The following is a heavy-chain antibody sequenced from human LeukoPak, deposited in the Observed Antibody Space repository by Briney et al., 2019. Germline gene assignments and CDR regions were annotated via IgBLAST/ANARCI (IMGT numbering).Heavy chain of an antibody. J-gene: IGHJ4*02. D-gene: IGHD1-1*01. CDR1: GGSISSSSYN. CDR3: ARGTQRNGFDY. V-gene: IGHV4-39*02. Sequence: SETLSLTCTVSGGSISSSSYNWGWIRQPPGKGLEWIGILSYRGSTYYNPSLKSRVTISVDTSKNHFSLKLNSVTAAETAVYYCARGTQRNGFDYWGQGTLVTVSS. CDR2: LSYRGST.